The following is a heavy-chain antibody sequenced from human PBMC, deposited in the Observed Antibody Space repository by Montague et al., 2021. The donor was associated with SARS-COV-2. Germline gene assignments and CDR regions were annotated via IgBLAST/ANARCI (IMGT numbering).Heavy chain of an antibody. CDR2: PFLRTKWYS. CDR3: VRYSGWFYFDF. D-gene: IGHD6-19*01. V-gene: IGHV6-1*01. Sequence: CAISGDSVADLRRRSDGNTSALQSQFQRLCRPFLRTKWYSDYAPSVRCRLTVNPDASKNEFSLELNYVTPEDTAVYYCVRYSGWFYFDFWGQGTLVTVSS. CDR1: GDSVADLRRR. J-gene: IGHJ4*02.